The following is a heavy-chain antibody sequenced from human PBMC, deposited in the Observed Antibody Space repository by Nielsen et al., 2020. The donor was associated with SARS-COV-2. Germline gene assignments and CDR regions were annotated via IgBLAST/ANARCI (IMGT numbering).Heavy chain of an antibody. V-gene: IGHV3-23*01. D-gene: IGHD4-17*01. CDR2: IGAIDGST. CDR3: AKNPSRRDYGADY. Sequence: GSLKISCTTSGLTFSSSIMAWVRQAPGKGLEWVSSIGAIDGSTNYAESLRGRFTISRDNSKNTLYLQINSLRAEDTAMYYCAKNPSRRDYGADYWGQGTLVTVSS. CDR1: GLTFSSSI. J-gene: IGHJ4*02.